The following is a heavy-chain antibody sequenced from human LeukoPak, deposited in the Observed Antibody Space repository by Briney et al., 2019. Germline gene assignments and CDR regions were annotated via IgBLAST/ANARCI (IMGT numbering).Heavy chain of an antibody. CDR2: IYYSGST. CDR1: SGSISSYY. CDR3: ARYGEESPHRNWFDP. D-gene: IGHD3-10*01. J-gene: IGHJ5*02. V-gene: IGHV4-59*01. Sequence: SETLSLTCTVSSGSISSYYWSWIRQPPGKGLERIGYIYYSGSTNYNPSLKSRVNISVDTSKNQFSLKLSSVTAADTAVYYCARYGEESPHRNWFDPWGQGTLVTVSS.